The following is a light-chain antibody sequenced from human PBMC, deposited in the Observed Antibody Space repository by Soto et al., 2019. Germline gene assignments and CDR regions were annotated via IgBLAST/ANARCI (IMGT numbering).Light chain of an antibody. CDR1: QSISSW. V-gene: IGKV1-5*01. Sequence: DIQRTHSPSNRSAPVGDRGTITCRASQSISSWLAWYQKKPGKAPKLLIYDASTLESGVPPRFSGSGSGTEFTLTISSLQPDDFATYYCQQHNSYSPLTVGRGTTGDI. CDR3: QQHNSYSPLT. J-gene: IGKJ4*01. CDR2: DAS.